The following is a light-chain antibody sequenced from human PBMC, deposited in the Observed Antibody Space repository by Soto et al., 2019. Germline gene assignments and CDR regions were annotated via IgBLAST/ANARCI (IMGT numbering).Light chain of an antibody. J-gene: IGLJ2*01. CDR3: ASYTRTTTLV. CDR2: DVN. CDR1: ISDIGGYNF. V-gene: IGLV2-14*01. Sequence: QSALTQPASVSGSPGQSITISCTGTISDIGGYNFISWYQHHPGKAPKLVIYDVNKRPSGISYRFSGSQSGNTASLTISGLQDEDEADYYCASYTRTTTLVFGGGTKLTVL.